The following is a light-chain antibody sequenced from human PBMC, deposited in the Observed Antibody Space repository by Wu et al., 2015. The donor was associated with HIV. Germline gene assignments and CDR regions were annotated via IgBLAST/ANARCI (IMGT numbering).Light chain of an antibody. J-gene: IGKJ1*01. Sequence: DSVLTQSPGILSLSPGDTATLSCRASQSISNNHLAWYQQRPGQTPRLLIYGASNRATDIPDRFSGSGSGTDFALTITRLEPADFAIYYCQQYGTSPPWTFGQGPRW. V-gene: IGKV3-20*01. CDR1: QSISNNH. CDR2: GAS. CDR3: QQYGTSPPWT.